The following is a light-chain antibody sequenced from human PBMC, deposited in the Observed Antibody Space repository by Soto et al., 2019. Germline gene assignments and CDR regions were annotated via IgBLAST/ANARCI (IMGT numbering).Light chain of an antibody. CDR1: QFINNY. J-gene: IGKJ4*01. CDR3: QQSYSSPLT. CDR2: AAS. V-gene: IGKV1-39*01. Sequence: DIQMTQSPSSLSASVGERVTITCRASQFINNYLNWYQQKPGKAPNLLIYAASSLQSGVPSRFSGSGSGTDFTLTISSLQPEDFATYYCQQSYSSPLTFGGGTKVDIK.